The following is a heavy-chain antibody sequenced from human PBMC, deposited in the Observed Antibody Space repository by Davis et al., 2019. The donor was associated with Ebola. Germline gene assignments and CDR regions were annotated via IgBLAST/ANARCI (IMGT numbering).Heavy chain of an antibody. CDR3: ARSLEGALDM. D-gene: IGHD1-1*01. CDR2: IYHSGST. V-gene: IGHV4-4*02. J-gene: IGHJ3*02. Sequence: SETLSLTCAVSGGSISSSNWWSWVRQPPGKGLEWIGEIYHSGSTNYNPSLKSRVTISVDTSKNQFSLKLSSVTAADTAVYYCARSLEGALDMWGQGTMVTVSS. CDR1: GGSISSSNW.